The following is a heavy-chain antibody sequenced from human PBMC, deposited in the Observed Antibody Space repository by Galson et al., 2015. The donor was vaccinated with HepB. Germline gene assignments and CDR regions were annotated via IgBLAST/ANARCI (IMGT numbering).Heavy chain of an antibody. J-gene: IGHJ2*01. CDR3: AREETTVTEPGASSYWYFDL. V-gene: IGHV1-46*03. CDR2: INPSGGST. Sequence: SVKVSCKASGYTLTSYHMHWVRQAPGQGLEWMGIINPSGGSTSYAQKFQGRVTMTRDTSTSTVYMELSSLRSEDTAVYYCAREETTVTEPGASSYWYFDLWGRGTLVTVSS. D-gene: IGHD4-11*01. CDR1: GYTLTSYH.